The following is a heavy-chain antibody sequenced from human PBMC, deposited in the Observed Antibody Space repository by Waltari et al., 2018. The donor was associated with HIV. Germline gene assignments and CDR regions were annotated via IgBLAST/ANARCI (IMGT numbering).Heavy chain of an antibody. CDR1: GFTLSRYA. V-gene: IGHV3-30-3*01. CDR3: ARTPDYCSSATCYPDY. CDR2: KSYDGSNK. D-gene: IGHD2-2*01. J-gene: IGHJ4*02. Sequence: QVHLVESGGGVVQPGRSLRLSCAASGFTLSRYAMHWVRQAPGKGPEWVAVKSYDGSNKYYSDSVKGRFTISRDNSKNTLYLQMNSLRTEDTAVYYCARTPDYCSSATCYPDYWDQGTLVTVSS.